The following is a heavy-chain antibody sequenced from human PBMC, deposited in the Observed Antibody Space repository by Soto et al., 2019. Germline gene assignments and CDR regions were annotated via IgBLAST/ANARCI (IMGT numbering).Heavy chain of an antibody. CDR1: GGSISRSNYY. CDR3: ARGGQYYDMSTYYFDY. J-gene: IGHJ4*02. Sequence: QLQLQESGPGLVRPSETLSLTCAVSGGSISRSNYYWAWIRQPPGKGPEWIGSIFESGTTYKTPYLKSRVAISVDTSKNEFSLSLYFVTAADTAVYYCARGGQYYDMSTYYFDYWGQGTLVTVSS. CDR2: IFESGTT. V-gene: IGHV4-39*01. D-gene: IGHD3-22*01.